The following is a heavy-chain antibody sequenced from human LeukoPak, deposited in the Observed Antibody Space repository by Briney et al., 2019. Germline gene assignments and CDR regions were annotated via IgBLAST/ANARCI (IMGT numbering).Heavy chain of an antibody. CDR1: GYTFTSYG. V-gene: IGHV1-18*04. Sequence: GASVKVSCKASGYTFTSYGISWVRQAPGQGLEWMGWISAYNGSTNYAQKLQGRVTMTTDTSTSTAYMELRSLRSDDTAVYYCARDDGGYCSGGSCYVAEYFQHWGQGTLVTVSS. CDR3: ARDDGGYCSGGSCYVAEYFQH. CDR2: ISAYNGST. D-gene: IGHD2-15*01. J-gene: IGHJ1*01.